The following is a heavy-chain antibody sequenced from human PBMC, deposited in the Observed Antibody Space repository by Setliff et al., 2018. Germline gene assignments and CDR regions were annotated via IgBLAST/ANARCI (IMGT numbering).Heavy chain of an antibody. CDR3: ARVDFTMIQGVLGL. CDR1: GGSVSSTSHY. J-gene: IGHJ1*01. V-gene: IGHV4-39*07. CDR2: VYYSGYT. Sequence: SETLSLTCTVSGGSVSSTSHYWGWIRQPPGKGMEWIGSVYYSGYTYYNPSLQSRVTISVDMSKNQFSMKLTSVTAADTAVYYCARVDFTMIQGVLGLWGQGTLVTVSS. D-gene: IGHD3-10*01.